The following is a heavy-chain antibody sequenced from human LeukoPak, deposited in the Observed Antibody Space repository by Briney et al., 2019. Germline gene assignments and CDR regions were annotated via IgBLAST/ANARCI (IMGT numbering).Heavy chain of an antibody. V-gene: IGHV3-15*01. J-gene: IGHJ4*02. CDR2: IKTKGEGGTV. CDR3: MSDLDN. CDR1: GFTFSNAW. Sequence: GGSLRLSCAPSGFTFSNAWMTWVRQAQGKGLEWVGRIKTKGEGGTVDYAAPVKGRFTISRDDSKNTLYLQMNSLKTEDTAIYYCMSDLDNWGQGTLVTVSS.